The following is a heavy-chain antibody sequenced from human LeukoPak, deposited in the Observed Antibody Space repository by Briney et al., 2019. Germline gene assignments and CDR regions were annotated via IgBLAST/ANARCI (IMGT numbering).Heavy chain of an antibody. V-gene: IGHV4-39*01. J-gene: IGHJ5*02. CDR2: IYYSGST. CDR1: GGSISSSSYY. CDR3: ARRIRFLEWVNWFDP. D-gene: IGHD3-3*01. Sequence: SETLSLTCTVSGGSISSSSYYWGWIRQPPGTGLEWIGSIYYSGSTYYNPSLKSRVTISVDTSKNQFSLKLSSVTAADTAVYYCARRIRFLEWVNWFDPWGQGTLVTVSS.